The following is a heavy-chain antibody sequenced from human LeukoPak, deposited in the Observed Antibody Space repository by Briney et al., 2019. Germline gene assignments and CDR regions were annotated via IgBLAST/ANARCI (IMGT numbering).Heavy chain of an antibody. V-gene: IGHV3-7*01. CDR2: IKQGGYEK. CDR3: ARDKIVGPTTLDY. CDR1: GFTFSGYW. J-gene: IGHJ4*02. Sequence: GGSLRLSCAASGFTFSGYWMSWVRQTPEKGLEWVATIKQGGYEKYYVDSVKGRFTISRDNAKNSLYLQMNSPRADDTAIYYCARDKIVGPTTLDYWGQGTLVTVSS. D-gene: IGHD1-26*01.